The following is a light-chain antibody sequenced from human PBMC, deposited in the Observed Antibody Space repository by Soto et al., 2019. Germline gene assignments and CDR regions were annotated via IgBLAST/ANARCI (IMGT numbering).Light chain of an antibody. CDR2: AAS. CDR3: QQSYSSPRT. J-gene: IGKJ1*01. CDR1: QSISSY. V-gene: IGKV1-39*01. Sequence: DIQMTQSPSSLSASVGDRVTITCRASQSISSYLTGYQQKPGKAPKLLIYAASSLQSGVPSRFSGSGSGTDFPLTISSLQPEDFATYYCQQSYSSPRTFGEGTKVEIK.